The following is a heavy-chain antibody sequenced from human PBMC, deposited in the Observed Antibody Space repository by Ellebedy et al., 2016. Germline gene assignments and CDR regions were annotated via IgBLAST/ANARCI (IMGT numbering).Heavy chain of an antibody. Sequence: GESLKISXAASGFTFSSYWMSWVRQAPGKGLEWVSTISGDGGSRYFADSAKGRFTISRDDPKSTLYLQMNNLRAEDTAVYYCAKDRDDAGDFVFDSWGQGTLVTVSS. D-gene: IGHD4-17*01. V-gene: IGHV3-23*01. J-gene: IGHJ4*02. CDR2: ISGDGGSR. CDR3: AKDRDDAGDFVFDS. CDR1: GFTFSSYW.